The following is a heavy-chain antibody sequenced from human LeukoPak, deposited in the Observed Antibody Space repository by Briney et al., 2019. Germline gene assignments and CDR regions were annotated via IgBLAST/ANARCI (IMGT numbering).Heavy chain of an antibody. CDR1: GTSISSTPYY. J-gene: IGHJ5*02. CDR3: ARHTRVGFGDR. Sequence: SETLSLTCTVSGTSISSTPYYWGWIRQPPGKGLEWIATIYYSVSSESTSYNPSLKSRVTMSVDTSKNQLSLKLISVTAADTAVYYCARHTRVGFGDRWGQGTLVAVSS. D-gene: IGHD3-10*01. V-gene: IGHV4-39*01. CDR2: IYYSVSSEST.